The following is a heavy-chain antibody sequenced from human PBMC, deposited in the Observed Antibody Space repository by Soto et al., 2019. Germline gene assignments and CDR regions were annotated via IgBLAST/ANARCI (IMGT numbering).Heavy chain of an antibody. D-gene: IGHD5-12*01. CDR3: AAGGGLPRYS. CDR1: GGSISSGGYS. V-gene: IGHV4-30-2*01. CDR2: IYHSGST. J-gene: IGHJ4*02. Sequence: QLQLQESGSGLVKPSQTLSLTCAVSGGSISSGGYSWSWIRQPPGKGLEWIGYIYHSGSTYYNPSLRSRVTISGDRSKNQCSLKLSSVTAADTAVYYCAAGGGLPRYSWGQGTLVTVSS.